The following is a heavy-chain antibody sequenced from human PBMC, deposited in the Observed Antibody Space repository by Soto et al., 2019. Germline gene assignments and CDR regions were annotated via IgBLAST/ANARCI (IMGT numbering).Heavy chain of an antibody. CDR3: VKEKSVMYSGYDAFDI. D-gene: IGHD5-12*01. J-gene: IGHJ3*02. CDR1: GFAFNSYE. CDR2: IKSGASTI. Sequence: HPGGSLRLSCTASGFAFNSYEMDWVRQAPGKGLEWVAYIKSGASTIFYTASVKGRFTISRDDVKNLLYLEMNSLRAEDTAVYYCVKEKSVMYSGYDAFDIWGQGTMVTVSS. V-gene: IGHV3-48*03.